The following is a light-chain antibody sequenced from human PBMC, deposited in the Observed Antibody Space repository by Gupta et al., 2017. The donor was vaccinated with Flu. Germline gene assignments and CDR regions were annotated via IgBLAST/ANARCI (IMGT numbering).Light chain of an antibody. CDR3: QQDDSFPLT. Sequence: IQMTESPSSLSASVGDRVTITCRASQGINDNLAWFQQKPGQAPKSLIYKISNLQNGVPSRFSGSGSGTDFTLTISSLQSEDFATYFCQQDDSFPLTFGGGTKVEI. CDR1: QGINDN. V-gene: IGKV1-16*01. CDR2: KIS. J-gene: IGKJ4*01.